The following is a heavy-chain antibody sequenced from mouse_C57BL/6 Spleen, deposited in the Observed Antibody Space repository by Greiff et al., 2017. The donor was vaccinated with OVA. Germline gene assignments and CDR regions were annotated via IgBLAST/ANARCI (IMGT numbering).Heavy chain of an antibody. V-gene: IGHV1-81*01. CDR2: IYPRSGNT. J-gene: IGHJ4*01. CDR3: ARSGDYSNYEAMDY. CDR1: GYTFTSYG. Sequence: VQLQESGAELARPGASVKLSCKASGYTFTSYGISWVKQRTGQGLEWIGEIYPRSGNTYYNEKFKGKATLTADKSSSTAYMELRSLTSEDSAVYFCARSGDYSNYEAMDYWGQGTSVTVSS. D-gene: IGHD2-5*01.